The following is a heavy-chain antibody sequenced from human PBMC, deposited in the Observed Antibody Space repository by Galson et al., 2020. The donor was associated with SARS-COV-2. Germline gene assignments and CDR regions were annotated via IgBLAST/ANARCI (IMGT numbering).Heavy chain of an antibody. V-gene: IGHV3-30-3*01. Sequence: SLRLSCAASRFIFSNYPMHWVRQAPGKGLEWVAVISYDGSNKYYADSVKGRFTISRDNSKNTLFLQMNSLRAEDTAVYYCARELHTTAPANWGQGTLVTVSS. J-gene: IGHJ4*02. D-gene: IGHD6-13*01. CDR1: RFIFSNYP. CDR3: ARELHTTAPAN. CDR2: ISYDGSNK.